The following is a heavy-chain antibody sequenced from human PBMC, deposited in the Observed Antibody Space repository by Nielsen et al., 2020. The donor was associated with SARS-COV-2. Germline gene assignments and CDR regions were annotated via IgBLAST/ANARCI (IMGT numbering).Heavy chain of an antibody. J-gene: IGHJ4*02. CDR3: ARHIGYCSGGSCYPFDY. CDR2: IYYSGST. V-gene: IGHV4-59*08. Sequence: GSLRLSCTVSGGSISSYYWSWIRQPPGKGLEWIGYIYYSGSTNYNPSLKSRVTISVDTSKNQFSLKLSSVTAADTAAYYCARHIGYCSGGSCYPFDYWGQGTLVTVSS. CDR1: GGSISSYY. D-gene: IGHD2-15*01.